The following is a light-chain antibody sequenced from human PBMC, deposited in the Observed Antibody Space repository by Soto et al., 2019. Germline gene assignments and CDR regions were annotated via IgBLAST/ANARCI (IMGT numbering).Light chain of an antibody. CDR2: AAS. V-gene: IGKV1-39*01. J-gene: IGKJ3*01. CDR1: QSISSY. Sequence: DIQMTQSPSSLSASVGDRVTITCRASQSISSYLNWYQQKPGKAPKLLIYAASSLQSGVPSRFSGSGSGTDFTLTISSLQPEDFATYYCHQYDSYPLTFGPGTKV. CDR3: HQYDSYPLT.